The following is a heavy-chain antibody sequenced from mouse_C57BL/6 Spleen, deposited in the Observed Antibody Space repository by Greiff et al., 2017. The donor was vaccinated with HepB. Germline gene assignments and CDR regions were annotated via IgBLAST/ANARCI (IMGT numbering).Heavy chain of an antibody. Sequence: QVQLQQSGAELVRPGASVTLSCKASGYTFTDYEMHWVKQTPVHGLEWIGAIDPETGGTAYNQKFKGKAILTADKSSSTAYMELRSLPSEDSAVYYGTHGSSHDYAMDYWGQGTSVTVSS. CDR2: IDPETGGT. V-gene: IGHV1-15*01. CDR1: GYTFTDYE. D-gene: IGHD1-1*01. J-gene: IGHJ4*01. CDR3: THGSSHDYAMDY.